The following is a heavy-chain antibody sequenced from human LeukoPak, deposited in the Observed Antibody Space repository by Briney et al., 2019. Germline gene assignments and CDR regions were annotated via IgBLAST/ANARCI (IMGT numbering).Heavy chain of an antibody. J-gene: IGHJ4*02. CDR1: GFTFSSYG. V-gene: IGHV3-33*01. D-gene: IGHD6-19*01. Sequence: GGSLRLSCAASGFTFSSYGMHWVRQAPGKGLEWVAVIWYDGSNKYYADSVKGRFTISRDNSKNALFLQMNSLRAEDTAVYYCAREYSSASNYFDCWGQGTLVTVSS. CDR3: AREYSSASNYFDC. CDR2: IWYDGSNK.